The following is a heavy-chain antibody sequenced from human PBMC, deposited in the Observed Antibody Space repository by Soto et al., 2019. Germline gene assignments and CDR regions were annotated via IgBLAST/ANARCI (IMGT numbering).Heavy chain of an antibody. J-gene: IGHJ3*02. CDR3: ARVGDYDFWSGYSVPPDAFDI. V-gene: IGHV3-11*01. Sequence: GGSLRLSCAASGFTFSDYYMSWIRQAPGKGLEWVSYISSSGSTIYYADSVKGRLTISRDNAKNSLYLQMNSLRAEDTAVYYCARVGDYDFWSGYSVPPDAFDIWGQGTMVTVSS. CDR2: ISSSGSTI. CDR1: GFTFSDYY. D-gene: IGHD3-3*01.